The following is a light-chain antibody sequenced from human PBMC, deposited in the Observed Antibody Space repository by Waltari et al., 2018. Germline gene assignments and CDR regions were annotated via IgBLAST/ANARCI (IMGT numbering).Light chain of an antibody. CDR3: CSFTSRSTWV. J-gene: IGLJ3*02. CDR1: SSDVGGYDY. Sequence: QSALTQPASVSGSPGQSITISCTGISSDVGGYDYVSWYQPHPGKVPKLLIFDVSNRPSGVSNRFSGSKSGNTASLTISGLQAEDESDYYCCSFTSRSTWVFGGGTQLTVL. CDR2: DVS. V-gene: IGLV2-14*03.